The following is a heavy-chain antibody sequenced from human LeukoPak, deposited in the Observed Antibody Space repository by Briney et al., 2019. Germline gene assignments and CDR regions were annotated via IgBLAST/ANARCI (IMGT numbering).Heavy chain of an antibody. V-gene: IGHV4-59*08. CDR1: GGSISSYY. Sequence: SETLSLTCTVSGGSISSYYWTWIRQPPEKGLEWTGYIYYNGSTNYNPSLKSRVTISVDTSKNQFSLKLSSVTAADTAVYYRARQSRGIAVAGLDCWGQGTLVTVSS. CDR2: IYYNGST. D-gene: IGHD6-19*01. J-gene: IGHJ4*02. CDR3: ARQSRGIAVAGLDC.